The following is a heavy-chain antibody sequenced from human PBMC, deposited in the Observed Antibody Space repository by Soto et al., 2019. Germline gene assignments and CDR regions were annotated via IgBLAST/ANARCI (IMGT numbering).Heavy chain of an antibody. CDR3: ARRWYSSGWYRGYYYYYGMDV. D-gene: IGHD6-19*01. Sequence: PWETLSLTCAVYGGSFSGYYWSWIRQPPGKGLEWIGEINHSGSTNYNPSLESRVTISVDTSKNQFSLKLSSVTAADTAVYYCARRWYSSGWYRGYYYYYGMDVWGQGTTVTVSS. J-gene: IGHJ6*02. CDR1: GGSFSGYY. V-gene: IGHV4-34*01. CDR2: INHSGST.